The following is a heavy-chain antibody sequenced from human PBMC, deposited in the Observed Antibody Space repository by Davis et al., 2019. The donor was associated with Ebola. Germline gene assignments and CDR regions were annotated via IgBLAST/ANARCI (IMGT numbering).Heavy chain of an antibody. V-gene: IGHV1-3*01. CDR2: INAGNGNT. Sequence: ASVKVSCKASGYTFTSYAMHWVRQAPGQRLEWMGWINAGNGNTKYSQKFQGRVTITRDTSASTAYMELSSLRSEDTAVYYCARGDQLTTDWFDPWGQGTLVTVSS. CDR3: ARGDQLTTDWFDP. D-gene: IGHD4-17*01. J-gene: IGHJ5*02. CDR1: GYTFTSYA.